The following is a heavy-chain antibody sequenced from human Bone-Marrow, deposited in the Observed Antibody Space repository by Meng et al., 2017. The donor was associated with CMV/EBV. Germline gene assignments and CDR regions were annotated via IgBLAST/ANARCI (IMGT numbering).Heavy chain of an antibody. CDR1: GFTFSTYA. Sequence: GESLKISCAASGFTFSTYAMHWVRQAPGKGLEWVAVISYDGSDKYYADSVKGRFTISRDNSKNTLYLQMNSLRAEDTAVYYCARDQRFLEWFTLDYWGQGTLVTVYS. CDR2: ISYDGSDK. V-gene: IGHV3-30-3*01. CDR3: ARDQRFLEWFTLDY. D-gene: IGHD3-3*01. J-gene: IGHJ4*02.